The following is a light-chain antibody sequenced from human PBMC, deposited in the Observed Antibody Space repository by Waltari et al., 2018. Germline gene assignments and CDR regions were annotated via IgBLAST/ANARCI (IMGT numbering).Light chain of an antibody. CDR1: QSVLYSSNNKNY. Sequence: DIVMTQSPDSLAVSLGERATINCKSSQSVLYSSNNKNYLAWYQQKAGQPPKLIIYWASTRESGVPDRLSGSGSGTDFTLTISSLQAEDVAVYYCQQHYGTPRTFGQGTKLEIK. V-gene: IGKV4-1*01. J-gene: IGKJ2*01. CDR3: QQHYGTPRT. CDR2: WAS.